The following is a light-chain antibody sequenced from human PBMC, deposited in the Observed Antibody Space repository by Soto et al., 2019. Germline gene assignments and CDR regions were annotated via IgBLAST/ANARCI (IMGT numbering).Light chain of an antibody. V-gene: IGKV1-8*01. J-gene: IGKJ4*01. Sequence: AIRMTQSPSSLSASTGDRVTITCRASQAISNYLAWYQQRPGRAPRLLVFGASRLESGVPSRFSGSGSGTDFSLSIGRLQSADFATYFCQQYYSYPLTFGGGTRVEI. CDR1: QAISNY. CDR3: QQYYSYPLT. CDR2: GAS.